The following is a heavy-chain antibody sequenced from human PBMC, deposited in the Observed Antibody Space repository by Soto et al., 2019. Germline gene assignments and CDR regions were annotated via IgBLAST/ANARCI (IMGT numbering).Heavy chain of an antibody. CDR1: GYSFTTYD. V-gene: IGHV1-3*04. D-gene: IGHD2-15*01. CDR2: INTGNGDT. Sequence: QVKLVQSGAEVKKPGASVKVSCKASGYSFTTYDMHWVRQAPGQRLEWMGWINTGNGDTKYSQRLQGRVTIARDTSPTTVYMEFSSLKSEDTAVYYCARDLRYCSGGTCYQVMDFWGQGTLVIVSS. CDR3: ARDLRYCSGGTCYQVMDF. J-gene: IGHJ4*02.